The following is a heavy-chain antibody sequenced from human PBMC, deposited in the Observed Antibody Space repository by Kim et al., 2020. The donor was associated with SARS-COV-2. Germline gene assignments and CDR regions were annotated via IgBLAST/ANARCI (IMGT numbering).Heavy chain of an antibody. CDR3: ARLTHRSLTGYHSDY. CDR1: GGSISSSSYY. Sequence: SETLSLTCTVSGGSISSSSYYWGWIRQPPGKGLEWIGSIYYSGSTYYNPSLKSRVTISVDTSKNQFSLKLSSVTAADTAVYYCARLTHRSLTGYHSDYWGQGTLVTVSS. D-gene: IGHD3-9*01. J-gene: IGHJ4*02. V-gene: IGHV4-39*01. CDR2: IYYSGST.